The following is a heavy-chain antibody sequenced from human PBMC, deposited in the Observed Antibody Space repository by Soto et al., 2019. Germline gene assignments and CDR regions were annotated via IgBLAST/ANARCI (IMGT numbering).Heavy chain of an antibody. V-gene: IGHV3-21*01. CDR3: ARDSSSPPWGYYGMDV. D-gene: IGHD6-13*01. CDR2: ISSSSSYI. J-gene: IGHJ6*02. Sequence: GSLILSCAAPGFTFSSYSMNWVRQAPGKGLEWVSSISSSSSYIYYADSVKGRFTISRDNAKNSLYLQMNSLRAEDTAVYYCARDSSSPPWGYYGMDVWGQGTKVTVSS. CDR1: GFTFSSYS.